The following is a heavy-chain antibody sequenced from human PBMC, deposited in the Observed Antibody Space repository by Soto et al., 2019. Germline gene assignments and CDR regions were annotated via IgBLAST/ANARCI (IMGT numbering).Heavy chain of an antibody. CDR1: GGSISSYY. D-gene: IGHD5-18*01. CDR3: ARRYGSGFDY. J-gene: IGHJ4*02. CDR2: IYYSGST. V-gene: IGHV4-59*08. Sequence: QVQLQESGPGLVKPSETLSLTCTVSGGSISSYYWSWIRQPPGKGLEWIGYIYYSGSTNYNPSLKSRVTISVDTSKNQFSPKQSSVPAADTAVYYGARRYGSGFDYWGQGTLVTVSS.